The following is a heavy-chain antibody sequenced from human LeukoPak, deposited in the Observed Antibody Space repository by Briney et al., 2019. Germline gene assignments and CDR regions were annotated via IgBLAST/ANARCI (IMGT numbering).Heavy chain of an antibody. Sequence: SETLSLTCTVSGGSISSSSYYWGWIRQPPGKGLEWIGSIYYSGSTYYNPSLKSRVTISVDTSKNQFSLKLSSVTAADTAVYYCARHVTYGSWYNFVYWGQGTLVTVSS. V-gene: IGHV4-39*01. CDR1: GGSISSSSYY. CDR3: ARHVTYGSWYNFVY. J-gene: IGHJ4*02. CDR2: IYYSGST. D-gene: IGHD6-13*01.